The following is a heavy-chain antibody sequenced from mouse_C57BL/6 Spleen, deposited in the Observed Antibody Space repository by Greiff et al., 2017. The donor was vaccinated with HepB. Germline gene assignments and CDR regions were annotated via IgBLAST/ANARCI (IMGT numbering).Heavy chain of an antibody. CDR3: AIRDGYYDFDY. CDR2: IHPSDSDT. J-gene: IGHJ2*01. CDR1: GYTFTSYW. Sequence: QVQLQQPGAELVKPGASVKVSCKASGYTFTSYWMHWVKQRPGQGLEWIGRIHPSDSDTNYNQKFKGKATLTVDKSSSTAYMQLSSLTSDDSAVYYCAIRDGYYDFDYWGQGTTLTVSS. D-gene: IGHD2-3*01. V-gene: IGHV1-74*01.